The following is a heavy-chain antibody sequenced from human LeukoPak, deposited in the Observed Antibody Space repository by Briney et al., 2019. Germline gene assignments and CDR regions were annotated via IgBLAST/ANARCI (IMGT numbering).Heavy chain of an antibody. CDR3: AIDPYSSGSY. D-gene: IGHD3-10*01. Sequence: GGSLRLSCAASGFTFSTDSMNWFRQAPGKGLEWVSSMSSSSTYISYADSVKGRFTISRDNAKNSLYLQMNSLRAEDTAVYYCAIDPYSSGSYWGQGTLVTVSS. V-gene: IGHV3-21*01. CDR1: GFTFSTDS. CDR2: MSSSSTYI. J-gene: IGHJ4*02.